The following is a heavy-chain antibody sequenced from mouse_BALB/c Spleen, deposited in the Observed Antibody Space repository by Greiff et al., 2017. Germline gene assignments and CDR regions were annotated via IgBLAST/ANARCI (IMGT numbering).Heavy chain of an antibody. CDR1: GYTFTSYW. J-gene: IGHJ2*01. CDR3: ARDLDGYDVGY. V-gene: IGHV1-87*01. D-gene: IGHD2-2*01. CDR2: IYPGDGDT. Sequence: QVHVKQSGAELARPGASVKLSCKASGYTFTSYWMQWVKQRPGQGLEWIGAIYPGDGDTRYTQKFKGKATLTADKSSSTAYMQLSSLASEDSAVYYCARDLDGYDVGYWGQGTTLTVSS.